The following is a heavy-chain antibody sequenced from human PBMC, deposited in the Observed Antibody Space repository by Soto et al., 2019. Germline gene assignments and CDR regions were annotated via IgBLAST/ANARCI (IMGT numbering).Heavy chain of an antibody. CDR1: GGSISSSSYY. J-gene: IGHJ5*02. D-gene: IGHD2-15*01. CDR3: ARQTRQDKLGYCSGGSCYYTTQNWFDP. Sequence: SETLSLTCTVSGGSISSSSYYWGWTRQPPGKGLEWIGSIYYSGSTYYNPSLKSRVTISVDTSKNQFSLKLSSVTAADTAVYYCARQTRQDKLGYCSGGSCYYTTQNWFDPWGKGTLVTVSS. V-gene: IGHV4-39*01. CDR2: IYYSGST.